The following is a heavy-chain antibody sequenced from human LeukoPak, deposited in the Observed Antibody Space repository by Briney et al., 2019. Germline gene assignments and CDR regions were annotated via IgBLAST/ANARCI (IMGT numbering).Heavy chain of an antibody. CDR1: GDTFTGYY. J-gene: IGHJ6*02. Sequence: ASVKVSCKESGDTFTGYYMHWVRQTPGQGLEWMGWINPNSGGTNYAQKFQGRVTMTRDTSISTAYMELSRLRSDDTAVYYCARVVVPAAIMRGYYYYGMDVWGQGTTVTVSS. D-gene: IGHD2-2*02. V-gene: IGHV1-2*02. CDR2: INPNSGGT. CDR3: ARVVVPAAIMRGYYYYGMDV.